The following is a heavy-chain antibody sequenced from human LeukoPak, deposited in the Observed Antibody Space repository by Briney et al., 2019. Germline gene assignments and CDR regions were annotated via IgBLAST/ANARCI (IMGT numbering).Heavy chain of an antibody. D-gene: IGHD5-12*01. V-gene: IGHV3-21*06. CDR3: ARGRAPKARIGGMDV. CDR1: TFIFSGYS. J-gene: IGHJ6*02. Sequence: GGSLRLSCAASTFIFSGYSMNWVRQAPGKGLEWVSYISETSSHTYYVDSVKGRFTISRDNAKNSLYLQMNYLRAEDTAIYYCARGRAPKARIGGMDVWGQGTTVIVSS. CDR2: ISETSSHT.